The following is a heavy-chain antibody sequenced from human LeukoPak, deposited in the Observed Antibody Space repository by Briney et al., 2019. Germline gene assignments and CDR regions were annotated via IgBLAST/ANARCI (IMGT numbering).Heavy chain of an antibody. J-gene: IGHJ4*02. CDR1: GFTFSNYN. CDR2: LSSNSGYM. CDR3: ARVSQRMPARNPLDY. V-gene: IGHV3-21*01. D-gene: IGHD6-6*01. Sequence: GGSLRLSCAASGFTFSNYNMDWVRQAPGKGLEWVSSLSSNSGYMYYADSVKGRFTISRDNAKNSLYLQMNSLRAEDTAVYYCARVSQRMPARNPLDYWGQGTLVTVSS.